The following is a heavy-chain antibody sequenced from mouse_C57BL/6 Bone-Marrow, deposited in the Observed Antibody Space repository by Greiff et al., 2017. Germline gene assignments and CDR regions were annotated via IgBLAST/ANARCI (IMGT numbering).Heavy chain of an antibody. Sequence: QVQLQQPGAELVKPGASVKMSCKASGYTFTSYWITWVKQRPGQGLEWIGDIYPGSGSTNYNEKFKSKATLTVDTSSSTAYMQLSSLPSEDSAVYYCARKNRLLYYFDYWGQGTTLTVSS. J-gene: IGHJ2*01. CDR1: GYTFTSYW. D-gene: IGHD1-1*01. CDR2: IYPGSGST. V-gene: IGHV1-55*01. CDR3: ARKNRLLYYFDY.